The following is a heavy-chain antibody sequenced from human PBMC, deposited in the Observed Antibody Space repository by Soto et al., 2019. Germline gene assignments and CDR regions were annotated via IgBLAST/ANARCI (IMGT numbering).Heavy chain of an antibody. J-gene: IGHJ6*02. CDR2: VRGDGAII. Sequence: EVQLVESGGTLVQPGGSLRLSCAASGFTFSTYWMNWVRQAPGKGLVWLAGVRGDGAIIKYADSVKGRFTISRDNAKNTLYLQMNSLRVDDTSVYYCTRLSGDHFDFFYHGMDVWGQGTTVTVSS. CDR1: GFTFSTYW. V-gene: IGHV3-74*01. D-gene: IGHD2-21*01. CDR3: TRLSGDHFDFFYHGMDV.